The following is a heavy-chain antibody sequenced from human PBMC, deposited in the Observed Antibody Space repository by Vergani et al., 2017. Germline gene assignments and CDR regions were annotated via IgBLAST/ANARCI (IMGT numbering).Heavy chain of an antibody. CDR1: GYSISSGYY. J-gene: IGHJ6*02. D-gene: IGHD5-12*01. CDR3: ARLGLEDGGYDFGGMDV. V-gene: IGHV4-38-2*01. CDR2: IYHSGRT. Sequence: QVQLEESGPGLVKPSETLSLTCAVSGYSISSGYYWGWIRQPPGKGLEWLGSIYHSGRTYYNPSLKSRVTISVDTSKNQFSLKLSSVTAADAAVYYCARLGLEDGGYDFGGMDVWGQGTTVTVSS.